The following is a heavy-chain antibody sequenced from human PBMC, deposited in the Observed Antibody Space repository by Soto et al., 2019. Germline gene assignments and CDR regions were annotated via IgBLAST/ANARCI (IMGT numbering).Heavy chain of an antibody. CDR3: TTDWPLLAAAGSFDP. CDR1: GFTFSNAW. D-gene: IGHD6-13*01. J-gene: IGHJ5*02. CDR2: IKSKTDGGTT. Sequence: PGGSLRLSCAASGFTFSNAWMSWVRQAPGKXLEWVGRIKSKTDGGTTDYAAPVKGRFTISRDDSKNTLYLQMNSLKTEDTAVYYCTTDWPLLAAAGSFDPWGQGTLVTVSS. V-gene: IGHV3-15*01.